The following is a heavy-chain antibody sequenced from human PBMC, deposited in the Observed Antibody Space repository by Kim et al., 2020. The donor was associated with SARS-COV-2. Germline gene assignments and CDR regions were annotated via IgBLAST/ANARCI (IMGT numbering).Heavy chain of an antibody. V-gene: IGHV3-11*01. Sequence: ADHVKGRFPIPRENARNALYMQLNSLRAEDTAVYYCARCGEDYYLDAFDIWGQGTMVTVSS. D-gene: IGHD2-21*02. CDR3: ARCGEDYYLDAFDI. J-gene: IGHJ3*02.